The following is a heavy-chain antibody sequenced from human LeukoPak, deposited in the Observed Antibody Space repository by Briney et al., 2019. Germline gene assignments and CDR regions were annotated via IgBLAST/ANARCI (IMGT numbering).Heavy chain of an antibody. CDR1: GFTFSSYA. CDR2: ISGSGGST. CDR3: AKLPRNYLFVGGYYY. V-gene: IGHV3-23*01. J-gene: IGHJ4*02. Sequence: PGGSLRLSCAASGFTFSSYAMSWVRQAPGKGLEWVSAISGSGGSTYYADSVKGRFTISRDNSKNTLYLQMNSLRAEDTAVYYCAKLPRNYLFVGGYYYWGQGTLVTVSS. D-gene: IGHD5-12*01.